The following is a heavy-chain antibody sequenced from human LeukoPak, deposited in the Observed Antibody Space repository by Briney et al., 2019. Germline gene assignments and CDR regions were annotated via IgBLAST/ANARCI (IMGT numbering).Heavy chain of an antibody. CDR2: IYTSGST. D-gene: IGHD6-25*01. CDR3: ASSQRLASYYYYGMDV. V-gene: IGHV4-4*07. Sequence: SETLSLTCTVSGGSISSYYWSWIRQPPGKGLEWIGRIYTSGSTNYNPSLKSRVTMSVDTSKNQFSLKLSSVTAADTAVYYCASSQRLASYYYYGMDVWGQGTTVTVSS. CDR1: GGSISSYY. J-gene: IGHJ6*02.